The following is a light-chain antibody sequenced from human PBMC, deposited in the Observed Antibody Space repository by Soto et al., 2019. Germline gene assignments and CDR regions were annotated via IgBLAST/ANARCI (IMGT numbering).Light chain of an antibody. J-gene: IGKJ1*01. CDR1: QIVTSRY. Sequence: EMVLTQSPGTLSLSPGERATLSCRASQIVTSRYLAWYQQKPGQAPMLLIYHAANRAAGITDRFSGSGSGTDFTLTITGLEPEDIAVYYCQQYGSTPRTFGQGTKVEIK. CDR2: HAA. V-gene: IGKV3-20*01. CDR3: QQYGSTPRT.